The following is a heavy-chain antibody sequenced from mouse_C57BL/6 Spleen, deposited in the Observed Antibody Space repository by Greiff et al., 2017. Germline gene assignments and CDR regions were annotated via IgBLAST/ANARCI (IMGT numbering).Heavy chain of an antibody. CDR2: IDPENGDT. J-gene: IGHJ3*01. Sequence: VQLQQSGAELVRPGASVKLSCTASGFNIKDDYMHWVKQRPEQGLEWIGWIDPENGDTEYASNFQGKATITADTSSNTAYLQLSSLTSEDTAVYYCYYDYHGEFAYWGQGTLVTVSA. CDR1: GFNIKDDY. CDR3: YYDYHGEFAY. D-gene: IGHD2-4*01. V-gene: IGHV14-4*01.